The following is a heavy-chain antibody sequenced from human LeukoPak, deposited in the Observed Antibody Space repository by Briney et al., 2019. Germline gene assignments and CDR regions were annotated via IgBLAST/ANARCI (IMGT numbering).Heavy chain of an antibody. CDR1: GGSISSGGYY. J-gene: IGHJ3*02. Sequence: SETLSLTCTVSGGSISSGGYYWSWIRQPPGKGLEWIGYIYYSGSTNYNPSLKSRVTISVDTSKNQFSLKLSSVTAADTAVYYCAREYGGTLGVAFDIWGQGTMVTVSS. V-gene: IGHV4-61*08. CDR3: AREYGGTLGVAFDI. CDR2: IYYSGST. D-gene: IGHD4-23*01.